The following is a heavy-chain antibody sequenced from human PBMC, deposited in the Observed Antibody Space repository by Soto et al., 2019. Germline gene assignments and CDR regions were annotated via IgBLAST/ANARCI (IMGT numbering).Heavy chain of an antibody. D-gene: IGHD2-21*02. J-gene: IGHJ1*01. Sequence: GGSLRLSCAASGFTFSSYAMSWVRQAPGKGLEWVSAISGSGGSTYYADSVKGRFTISRDNSKNTLYLQMNSLRAEDTAVYYCAKFARVVVTAIENADGYFQHWGQGTLVTVSS. CDR1: GFTFSSYA. V-gene: IGHV3-23*01. CDR2: ISGSGGST. CDR3: AKFARVVVTAIENADGYFQH.